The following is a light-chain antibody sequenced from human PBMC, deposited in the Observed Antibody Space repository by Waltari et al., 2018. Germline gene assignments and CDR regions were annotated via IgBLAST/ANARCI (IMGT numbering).Light chain of an antibody. Sequence: EAVLTQSPGTLSLSPGERVTLSCRASQSVSSSYLAWYQQKPGQAPRLLIYATSTRATGIPDRFGGSGSGTDFTLTISRLEPEDFAVYYCQQFGNSVVTFGGGAKVEIK. CDR1: QSVSSSY. CDR2: ATS. CDR3: QQFGNSVVT. J-gene: IGKJ4*01. V-gene: IGKV3-20*01.